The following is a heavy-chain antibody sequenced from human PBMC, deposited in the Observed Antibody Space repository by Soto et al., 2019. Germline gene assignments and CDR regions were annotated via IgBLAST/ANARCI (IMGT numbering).Heavy chain of an antibody. CDR1: GFTFNIYA. CDR2: IGSGDDDT. V-gene: IGHV3-23*01. D-gene: IGHD1-20*01. CDR3: AKDRQDHNSVWDPFDI. J-gene: IGHJ3*02. Sequence: GGSLRLSCAASGFTFNIYAMSWIRQSPGKGLEWVSTIGSGDDDTYYADSVKGRFTISRDNSKNTLSLQMTSLRAEDTAIYYCAKDRQDHNSVWDPFDIWGQGTMVTVSS.